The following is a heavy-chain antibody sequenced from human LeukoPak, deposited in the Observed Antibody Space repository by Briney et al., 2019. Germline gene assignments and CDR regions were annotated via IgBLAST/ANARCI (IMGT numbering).Heavy chain of an antibody. V-gene: IGHV3-7*01. J-gene: IGHJ4*02. CDR3: ARDSDVATYDY. CDR2: IKADGSEK. CDR1: GFTFSSYW. Sequence: TGGSLRLSCAASGFTFSSYWISWVRQAPGKGLEWVANIKADGSEKYYVESVKGRFTISRDNTKNSVYLQMNSLRAEDTAVYYCARDSDVATYDYWGQGTLVTVSS. D-gene: IGHD5-12*01.